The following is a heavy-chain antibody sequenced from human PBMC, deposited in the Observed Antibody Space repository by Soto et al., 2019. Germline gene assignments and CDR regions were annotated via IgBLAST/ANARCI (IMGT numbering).Heavy chain of an antibody. CDR1: GGSIGSGGYY. V-gene: IGHV4-31*03. D-gene: IGHD1-26*01. CDR3: ARASPRIVPRDAFDI. J-gene: IGHJ3*02. Sequence: PSETLSLTCTVSGGSIGSGGYYWSWIRQHPGKGLEWIGYIYYSGSTYYNPSLKSRVTISVDTSKNQLSLKLSSVTAADTAVYYCARASPRIVPRDAFDIWGQGTMVTVSS. CDR2: IYYSGST.